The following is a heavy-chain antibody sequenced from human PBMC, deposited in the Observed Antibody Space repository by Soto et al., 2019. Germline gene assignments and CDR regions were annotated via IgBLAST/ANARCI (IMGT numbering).Heavy chain of an antibody. CDR1: GGTFRNYA. CDR3: AIPLPKQQLVRGAFDH. J-gene: IGHJ4*02. V-gene: IGHV1-69*01. Sequence: QVQLVQSGAEVKKPGSSVILSCKTSGGTFRNYAINWVRQAPGQGLEWMGGSIPVFGTANYAQTFQGRFTITADESTSTAYMELSSLRSEDTAVYYCAIPLPKQQLVRGAFDHWGQGTLVTVAS. CDR2: SIPVFGTA. D-gene: IGHD6-13*01.